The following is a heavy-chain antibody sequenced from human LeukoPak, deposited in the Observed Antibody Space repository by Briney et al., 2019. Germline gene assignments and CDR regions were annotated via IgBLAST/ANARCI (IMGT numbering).Heavy chain of an antibody. V-gene: IGHV1-18*01. Sequence: ASVKVSCKASGYTFTSYGISWVRQAPGQGLEWMGWISAYNGNTNYAQKLQGRVTMTTDTSTSTAYMELRSLGSDDTAVYYCARDYGDYYYYYGMDVWGQGTTVTVSS. CDR1: GYTFTSYG. CDR3: ARDYGDYYYYYGMDV. CDR2: ISAYNGNT. J-gene: IGHJ6*02. D-gene: IGHD4-17*01.